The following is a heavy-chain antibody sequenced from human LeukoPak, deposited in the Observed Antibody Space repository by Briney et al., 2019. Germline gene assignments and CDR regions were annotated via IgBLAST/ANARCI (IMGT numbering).Heavy chain of an antibody. Sequence: GGSLRLSCATSGFTFSSYAMSWVRQAPGKGLEWVSTIDDNGDNTYYADSVKGRFTIPRDNSKNTLYLQMNSLRAEGTAVYYCAKYDYGGNPNEYYFDYWGQGTLVTVSS. V-gene: IGHV3-23*01. CDR2: IDDNGDNT. J-gene: IGHJ4*02. CDR1: GFTFSSYA. D-gene: IGHD4-23*01. CDR3: AKYDYGGNPNEYYFDY.